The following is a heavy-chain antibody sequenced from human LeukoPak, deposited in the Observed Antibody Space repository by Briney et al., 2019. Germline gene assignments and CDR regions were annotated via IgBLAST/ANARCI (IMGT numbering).Heavy chain of an antibody. Sequence: ASVKVSCKASGYTFTNFYMHWVRQAPGQGPEWMGRIDPSGGSTYYAQKFQGRVTMTRDTSTSTVYMELSSLRSEDTAVYYCAGIGRRPSDAFDIWGRETVVTVSS. CDR3: AGIGRRPSDAFDI. CDR2: IDPSGGST. J-gene: IGHJ3*02. D-gene: IGHD1-1*01. CDR1: GYTFTNFY. V-gene: IGHV1-46*01.